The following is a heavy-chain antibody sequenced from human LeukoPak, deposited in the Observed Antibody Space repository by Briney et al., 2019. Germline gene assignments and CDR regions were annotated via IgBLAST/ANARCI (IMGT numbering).Heavy chain of an antibody. Sequence: APVKVSCKASGYTFTGYYMHWVRQAPGQGLEWMGWINPNSGGTNYAQKFQGWVTMTRDTSISTAYMELSRLRSDDTAVYYCARGEDTAMVRNYYGMDVWGKGTTVTVSS. J-gene: IGHJ6*04. D-gene: IGHD5-18*01. CDR2: INPNSGGT. CDR3: ARGEDTAMVRNYYGMDV. CDR1: GYTFTGYY. V-gene: IGHV1-2*04.